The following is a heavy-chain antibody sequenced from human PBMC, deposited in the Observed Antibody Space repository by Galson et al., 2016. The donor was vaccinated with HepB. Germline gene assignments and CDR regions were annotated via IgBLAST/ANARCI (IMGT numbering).Heavy chain of an antibody. Sequence: SVKVSCKVSGGIFNNFVIGWVRQAPGQGLEWMGGISPIVGVGNYAGRFQGRLTISADKSTTTAYLELRSLRSDDTAVYYCAREDTIYDVVSPGYSALDLWGKGTTVTVSS. J-gene: IGHJ6*04. V-gene: IGHV1-69*10. CDR1: GGIFNNFV. CDR2: ISPIVGVG. D-gene: IGHD3-3*01. CDR3: AREDTIYDVVSPGYSALDL.